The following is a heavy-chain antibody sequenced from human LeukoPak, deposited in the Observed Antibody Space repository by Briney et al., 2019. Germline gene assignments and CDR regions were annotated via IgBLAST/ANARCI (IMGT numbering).Heavy chain of an antibody. D-gene: IGHD6-13*01. CDR1: GFTFSSYA. CDR3: ARRPIAAAGTNYFDY. V-gene: IGHV3-30-3*01. J-gene: IGHJ4*02. Sequence: GGSLRLSCAASGFTFSSYAMPWVRQAPGKGLEWVAVISYDGSNKYYADSVKGRFTISRDNSKNTLYLQMNSLRAEDTAVYYCARRPIAAAGTNYFDYWGQGTLVTVSS. CDR2: ISYDGSNK.